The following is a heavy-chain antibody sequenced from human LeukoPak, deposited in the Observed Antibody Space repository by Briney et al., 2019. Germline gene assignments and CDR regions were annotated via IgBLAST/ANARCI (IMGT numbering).Heavy chain of an antibody. Sequence: GGSLRLSCAASGFTFSGHWMSWVRQAPGKGLELVANINQGGSDKYYVDSVKGRFTISRDNSKNTLYLQMNSLRAEDTAVYYCASGSGSYRTPYYYMDVWGTGTTVTVSS. CDR1: GFTFSGHW. D-gene: IGHD3-10*01. J-gene: IGHJ6*03. CDR2: INQGGSDK. V-gene: IGHV3-7*03. CDR3: ASGSGSYRTPYYYMDV.